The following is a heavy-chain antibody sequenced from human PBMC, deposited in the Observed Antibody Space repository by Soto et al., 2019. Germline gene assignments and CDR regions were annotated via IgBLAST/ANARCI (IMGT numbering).Heavy chain of an antibody. V-gene: IGHV1-18*01. Sequence: ASVKVSCKASGYTFTSYGISWVRQAPGQGLEWMGWISAYNGNTNYAQKLQGRVTMTTDTSTSTAYMELRSLRSDDTAVYYCARCSEEWQQQLGHYYYYGMDVWGQGTTVTVSS. D-gene: IGHD6-13*01. CDR2: ISAYNGNT. J-gene: IGHJ6*02. CDR3: ARCSEEWQQQLGHYYYYGMDV. CDR1: GYTFTSYG.